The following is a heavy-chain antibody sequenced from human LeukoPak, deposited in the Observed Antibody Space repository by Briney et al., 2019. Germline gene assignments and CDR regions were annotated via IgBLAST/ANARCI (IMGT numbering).Heavy chain of an antibody. V-gene: IGHV3-43*02. CDR3: AKDYY. J-gene: IGHJ4*02. CDR2: ISGDGATT. CDR1: GFTFHDYP. Sequence: GGSLRLSCAASGFTFHDYPMHWVRQGPGKGLEWLSLISGDGATTYYADSVKGRFTISRDNIKNSLYLQMNSLRTEDTALYYCAKDYYWGQGTLVTVSS.